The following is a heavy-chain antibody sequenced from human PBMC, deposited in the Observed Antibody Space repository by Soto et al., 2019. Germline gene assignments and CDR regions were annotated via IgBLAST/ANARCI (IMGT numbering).Heavy chain of an antibody. CDR2: IYYSGST. CDR1: GGSVSSGSYY. Sequence: SETLSLNCTVSGGSVSSGSYYWSWIRQPPGKGLEWIGYIYYSGSTNYNPSLKSRVTISVDTSKNQFSLKLSSVTAADTAVYYCARSQVVVVAAYDYWGQETLVTVSS. D-gene: IGHD2-15*01. V-gene: IGHV4-61*01. CDR3: ARSQVVVVAAYDY. J-gene: IGHJ4*02.